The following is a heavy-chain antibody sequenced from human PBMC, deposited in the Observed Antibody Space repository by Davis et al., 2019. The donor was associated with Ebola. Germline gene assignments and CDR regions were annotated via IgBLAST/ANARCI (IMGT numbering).Heavy chain of an antibody. CDR3: ARVDCGGDCEGAFDI. J-gene: IGHJ3*02. V-gene: IGHV3-33*01. D-gene: IGHD2-21*01. CDR2: IWYDGSNK. CDR1: GFTFSSYG. Sequence: PGGSLRLSCAASGFTFSSYGMHWVRQAPGKGLEWVAVIWYDGSNKYYADSVKGRFTISRDNSKNTLYLQMNSLRAEDTAVYYCARVDCGGDCEGAFDIWGQGTMVTVSS.